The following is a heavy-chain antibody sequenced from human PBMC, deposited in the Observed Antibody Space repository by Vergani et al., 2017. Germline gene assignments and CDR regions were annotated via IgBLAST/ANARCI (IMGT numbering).Heavy chain of an antibody. V-gene: IGHV1-69*01. CDR3: ARVGAAARHLNWYFDL. CDR1: GGTFSSYA. J-gene: IGHJ2*01. Sequence: VSCKASGGTFSSYAISWVRQAPGQGLEWMGGIIPIFGTANYAQKFQGRVTITADESTSTAYMELSSLRSEDTAVYYCARVGAAARHLNWYFDLWGRGTLVTVSS. CDR2: IIPIFGTA. D-gene: IGHD6-13*01.